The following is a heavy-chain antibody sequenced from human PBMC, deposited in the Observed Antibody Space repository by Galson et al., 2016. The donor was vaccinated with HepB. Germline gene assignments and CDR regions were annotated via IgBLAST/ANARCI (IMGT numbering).Heavy chain of an antibody. Sequence: SLRLSCAASGFTFSSYWMNWVRQAPGKGPEWLANIKQDGSEKNYVDSVKGRFTISRDNDKNSLYLQMTSLRADDTAVYYGVRGSGWRCDYCGQGTLVTVAS. CDR2: IKQDGSEK. V-gene: IGHV3-7*03. D-gene: IGHD1-1*01. CDR1: GFTFSSYW. CDR3: VRGSGWRCDY. J-gene: IGHJ4*02.